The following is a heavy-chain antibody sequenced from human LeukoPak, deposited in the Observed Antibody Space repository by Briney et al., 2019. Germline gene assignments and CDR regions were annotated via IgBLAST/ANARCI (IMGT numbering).Heavy chain of an antibody. CDR1: GGTFSSYA. CDR3: ARSAYYYGSGNSYYFDY. V-gene: IGHV1-69*13. J-gene: IGHJ4*02. Sequence: ASVKVSCKASGGTFSSYAISWVRQAPGQGLEWMGGIIPIFGTPNYAQKFQGSVTITADESTSTAYMELSSLRSEDTPVYYCARSAYYYGSGNSYYFDYWGQGTLVTVSS. CDR2: IIPIFGTP. D-gene: IGHD3-10*01.